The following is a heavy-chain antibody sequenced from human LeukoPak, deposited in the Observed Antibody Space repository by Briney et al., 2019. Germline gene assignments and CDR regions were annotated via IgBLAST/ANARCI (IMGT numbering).Heavy chain of an antibody. CDR2: VHHSGTL. CDR1: GGSFSGYY. Sequence: SETLSLTCAVYGGSFSGYYWSWIRQPPGKGLEWLGYVHHSGTLYYNPSLKSRVKISVDTSKNQFSLKLNSMTAADTAVYYCARDGAFCGGDCLDFWGQGTLVTVSS. CDR3: ARDGAFCGGDCLDF. D-gene: IGHD2-21*01. J-gene: IGHJ4*02. V-gene: IGHV4-59*01.